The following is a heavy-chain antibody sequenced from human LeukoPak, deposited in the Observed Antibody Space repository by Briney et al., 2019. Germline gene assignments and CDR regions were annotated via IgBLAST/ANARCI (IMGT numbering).Heavy chain of an antibody. V-gene: IGHV1-2*02. CDR1: GYTFTGYY. D-gene: IGHD2-2*01. CDR3: AREYCSRTSCYGVDY. CDR2: INPNSGGT. J-gene: IGHJ4*02. Sequence: ASVKVSCKASGYTFTGYYMHWVRQAPGQGLEWMGWINPNSGGTNYAQKFQGRVTMTRDTSISTAYMELRSLRSDDTAVYYCAREYCSRTSCYGVDYWGQGTLVTVSS.